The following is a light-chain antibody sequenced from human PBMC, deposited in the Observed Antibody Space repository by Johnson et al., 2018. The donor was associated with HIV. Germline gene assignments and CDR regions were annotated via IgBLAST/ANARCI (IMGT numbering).Light chain of an antibody. CDR1: SSNIGNNY. J-gene: IGLJ1*01. CDR3: GTWDSSLSAGF. Sequence: QSVLTQSPSVSAAPGQKVTISCSGSSSNIGNNYVSWYQQLPGTAPKLLIYDNNKRPSGIPDRFSGSKSGTSATLGITGLQTGDEADYYCGTWDSSLSAGFFGTGTKVTFL. CDR2: DNN. V-gene: IGLV1-51*01.